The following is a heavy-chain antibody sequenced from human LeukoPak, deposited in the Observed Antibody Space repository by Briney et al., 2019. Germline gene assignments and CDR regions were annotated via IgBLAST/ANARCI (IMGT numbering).Heavy chain of an antibody. J-gene: IGHJ4*02. D-gene: IGHD3-10*01. CDR1: GFTFSDYA. V-gene: IGHV3-23*01. Sequence: GGSLRLSCAASGFTFSDYAMTWVRQAPGKGLEWVSAISDTGGSAYYADSVKGRFTISRDNSKSTLYLQMNSLRAEDTAVYHCAKGYYYGSGSYYKGTDYWGQGTLVTVSS. CDR2: ISDTGGSA. CDR3: AKGYYYGSGSYYKGTDY.